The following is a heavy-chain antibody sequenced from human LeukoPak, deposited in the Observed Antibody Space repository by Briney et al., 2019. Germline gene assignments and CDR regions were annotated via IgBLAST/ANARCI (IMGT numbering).Heavy chain of an antibody. CDR1: GDSISSGAYS. CDR3: ARELWFANAPGSWLDP. CDR2: IFHTGST. D-gene: IGHD3-10*01. V-gene: IGHV4-30-2*01. J-gene: IGHJ5*02. Sequence: SETLSLTCVVSGDSISSGAYSWSWIRQPPGKGLEWLGYIFHTGSTFYNPSLKSRVTISVDNSKNQFSLRLSSVTAADTAVYYCARELWFANAPGSWLDPWGQGTLVIVSS.